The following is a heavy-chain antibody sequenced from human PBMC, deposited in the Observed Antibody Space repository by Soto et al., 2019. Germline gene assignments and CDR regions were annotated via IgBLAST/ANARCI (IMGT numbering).Heavy chain of an antibody. Sequence: SETLSLTCAVSGGSISSGGYYWSWIRQHPGKGLEWIGYIYNIGSTNYNPSLRSRVTMSMDTSQEQFSLKLSSVTAADTAVYYCARGSTGCSSSWYRYWGQGTLVTVSS. CDR2: IYNIGST. V-gene: IGHV4-31*11. CDR3: ARGSTGCSSSWYRY. J-gene: IGHJ4*02. CDR1: GGSISSGGYY. D-gene: IGHD6-13*01.